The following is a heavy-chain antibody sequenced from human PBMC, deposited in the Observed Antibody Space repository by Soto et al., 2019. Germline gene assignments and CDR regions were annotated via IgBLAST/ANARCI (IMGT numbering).Heavy chain of an antibody. D-gene: IGHD2-15*01. V-gene: IGHV4-59*01. Sequence: SETLSLTCTVSGGSISGYYWTWMRQPPGKGLEWIGYIYYSGSTNYNPSLKGRVTMSVDTSKNHFSLKLSSVTAADTAVYFCAKYRRTDAEGYTFDYWGQGALVTV. CDR3: AKYRRTDAEGYTFDY. CDR1: GGSISGYY. J-gene: IGHJ4*02. CDR2: IYYSGST.